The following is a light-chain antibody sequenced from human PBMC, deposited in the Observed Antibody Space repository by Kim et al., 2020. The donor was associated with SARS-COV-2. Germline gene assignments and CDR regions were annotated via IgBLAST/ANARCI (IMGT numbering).Light chain of an antibody. CDR2: EVS. CDR3: SSYTSSSTWV. V-gene: IGLV2-14*01. J-gene: IGLJ3*02. CDR1: SSVVGGYNY. Sequence: GQSITISCTGTSSVVGGYNYVSWYQQHPGKAPKLMIYEVSNRPSGVSNRFSGSKSGNTASLTISGLQAEDEADYYCSSYTSSSTWVFGGGTQLTVL.